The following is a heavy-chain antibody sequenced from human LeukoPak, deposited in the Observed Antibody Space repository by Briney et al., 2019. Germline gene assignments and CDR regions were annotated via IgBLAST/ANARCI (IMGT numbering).Heavy chain of an antibody. Sequence: SETLSLTCTVSGYSISSSSYYWGWIRQPPGKGLEWIGSIYYSGSTYYNPSLKSRVTISVDTSKNQFSLKLSSVTAADTAVYYCASSGWYSGAYWGQGTLVTVSS. V-gene: IGHV4-39*07. CDR1: GYSISSSSYY. CDR3: ASSGWYSGAY. D-gene: IGHD6-19*01. J-gene: IGHJ4*02. CDR2: IYYSGST.